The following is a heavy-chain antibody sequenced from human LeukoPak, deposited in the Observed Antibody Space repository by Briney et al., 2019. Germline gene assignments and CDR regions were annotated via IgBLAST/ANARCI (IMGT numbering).Heavy chain of an antibody. D-gene: IGHD5-12*01. CDR2: INHSGST. CDR3: ARSGGYGH. J-gene: IGHJ4*02. V-gene: IGHV4-34*01. Sequence: PSETLSLTCAVYGGSFSGYYWSWIRQPPGKGLEWTGEINHSGSTNYNPSLKSRVTISVDTSKNQFSLKLSSVTAADTAVYYCARSGGYGHWGQGTLVTVSS. CDR1: GGSFSGYY.